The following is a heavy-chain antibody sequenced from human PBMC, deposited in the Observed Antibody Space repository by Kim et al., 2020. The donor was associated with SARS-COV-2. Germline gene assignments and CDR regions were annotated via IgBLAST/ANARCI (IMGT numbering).Heavy chain of an antibody. J-gene: IGHJ6*02. CDR3: ARDIAAAGTSYYYYYGMDV. CDR2: INTNTGNP. CDR1: GYTFTSYA. Sequence: ASVTVSCKASGYTFTSYAMNWVRQAPGQGLEWMGWINTNTGNPTYARGFTGRFVFSLDTSVSTTYLQISSLKAEDTAVYYCARDIAAAGTSYYYYYGMDVWGQGTTVTVSS. D-gene: IGHD6-13*01. V-gene: IGHV7-4-1*02.